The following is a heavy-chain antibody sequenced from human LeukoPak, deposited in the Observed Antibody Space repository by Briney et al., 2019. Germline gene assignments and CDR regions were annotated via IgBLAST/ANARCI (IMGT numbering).Heavy chain of an antibody. D-gene: IGHD3-3*01. Sequence: SETLSLTCAVYGGSFSGYYWSWIRQTPEKGLEWIGEINHSGSTNYNPSLKSRVTISVDTSKNQFPLNLSSVTAADTAVFYCARTKGDFWSGYFSYYYMDVWGKGTTVTVSS. CDR2: INHSGST. CDR1: GGSFSGYY. J-gene: IGHJ6*03. V-gene: IGHV4-34*01. CDR3: ARTKGDFWSGYFSYYYMDV.